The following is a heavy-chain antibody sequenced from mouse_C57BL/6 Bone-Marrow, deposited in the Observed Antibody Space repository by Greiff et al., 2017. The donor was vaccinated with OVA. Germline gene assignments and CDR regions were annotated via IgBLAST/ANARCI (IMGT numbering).Heavy chain of an antibody. D-gene: IGHD2-4*01. J-gene: IGHJ3*01. CDR3: ARSSDYDGAGWFAY. CDR2: INPNNGGT. Sequence: VHVKQSGPELVKPGASVKIPCKASGYTFTDYNMDWVKQSHGKSLEWIGDINPNNGGTIYNQKFKGKATLTVDKSSSTAYMELRSLTSEDTAVYYCARSSDYDGAGWFAYWGQGTLVTVSA. CDR1: GYTFTDYN. V-gene: IGHV1-18*01.